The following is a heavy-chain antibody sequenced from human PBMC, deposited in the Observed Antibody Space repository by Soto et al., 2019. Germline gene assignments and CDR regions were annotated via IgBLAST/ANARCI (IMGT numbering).Heavy chain of an antibody. D-gene: IGHD5-12*01. Sequence: EVQLVESGGGLVKPGGSLRLSCAASGFTFSSYSMNWVRQAPGKGLEWVSSISSSSSYIYYADSVKGRFTISRDNAKNSLYLQMNSLRAEDTAVYYCARDDGGYVAFDIWGQGTMVTVSS. J-gene: IGHJ3*02. V-gene: IGHV3-21*01. CDR3: ARDDGGYVAFDI. CDR2: ISSSSSYI. CDR1: GFTFSSYS.